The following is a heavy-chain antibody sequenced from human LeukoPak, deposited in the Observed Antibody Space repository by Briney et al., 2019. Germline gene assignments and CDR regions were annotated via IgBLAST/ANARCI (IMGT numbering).Heavy chain of an antibody. CDR3: ARDWVADTPLDY. J-gene: IGHJ4*02. D-gene: IGHD6-19*01. CDR1: GYTFTSYA. V-gene: IGHV1-3*01. Sequence: ASVKVSCKASGYTFTSYAMHWVRQAPGQRLEWMGWINAGNGNTKYSQKFQGRVTITRDTSASTAYMELSSLRSEDTAVYYCARDWVADTPLDYWGQGTLVTVSS. CDR2: INAGNGNT.